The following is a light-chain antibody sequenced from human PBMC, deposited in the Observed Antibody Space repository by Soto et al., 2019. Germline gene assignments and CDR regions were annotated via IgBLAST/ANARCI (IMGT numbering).Light chain of an antibody. CDR1: SSDVGGYDY. Sequence: QSALTQPASVSGSPGQSITISCTGTSSDVGGYDYASWYQQHPGKAPKVIIYEVSNRPSGVSNRFSGSKSGNTASLTISGLLVEDEGDYYCSSYTTSSTGVFGGGTKLTVL. CDR2: EVS. J-gene: IGLJ3*02. V-gene: IGLV2-14*01. CDR3: SSYTTSSTGV.